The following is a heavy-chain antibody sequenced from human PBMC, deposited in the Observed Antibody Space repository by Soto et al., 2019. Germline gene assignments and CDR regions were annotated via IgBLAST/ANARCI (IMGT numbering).Heavy chain of an antibody. J-gene: IGHJ4*02. CDR3: AKRPRALLTFDY. V-gene: IGHV3-23*01. CDR1: GFTFSSYA. CDR2: ISDSGGTS. D-gene: IGHD1-26*01. Sequence: GGSLRLSCAASGFTFSSYAMSWVRQAPGKGLEWVSSISDSGGTSYYADSVKGRFTISRDNSKNTLYLQMNSLRAEDTAIYYCAKRPRALLTFDYWGQGTLVTVS.